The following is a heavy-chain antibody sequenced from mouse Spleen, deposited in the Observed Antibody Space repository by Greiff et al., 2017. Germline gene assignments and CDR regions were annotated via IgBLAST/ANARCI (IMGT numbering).Heavy chain of an antibody. J-gene: IGHJ4*01. CDR1: GYTFTSYW. CDR2: IDPSDSYT. V-gene: IGHV1-59*01. Sequence: VKLQQPGAELVRPGTSVKLSCKASGYTFTSYWMHWVKQRPGQGLEWIGVIDPSDSYTNYNQKFKGKATLTVDTSSSTAYMQLSSLTSEDSAVYYCARYDSNYVGNYAMDYWGQGTSVTVSS. CDR3: ARYDSNYVGNYAMDY. D-gene: IGHD2-5*01.